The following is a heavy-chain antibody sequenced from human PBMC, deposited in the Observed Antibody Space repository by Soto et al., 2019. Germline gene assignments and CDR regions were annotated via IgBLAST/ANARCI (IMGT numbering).Heavy chain of an antibody. Sequence: SVKVSCKASGGTFSSYAISWVRQAPGQGLEWMGGIIPIFGTANYAQKFQGRVTITTDKSTSTAYVELSSLRSEDTAVYYCARDLDYYDSSGYPRGPHWFDPWGQGTLVTVSS. V-gene: IGHV1-69*05. CDR3: ARDLDYYDSSGYPRGPHWFDP. J-gene: IGHJ5*02. CDR2: IIPIFGTA. CDR1: GGTFSSYA. D-gene: IGHD3-22*01.